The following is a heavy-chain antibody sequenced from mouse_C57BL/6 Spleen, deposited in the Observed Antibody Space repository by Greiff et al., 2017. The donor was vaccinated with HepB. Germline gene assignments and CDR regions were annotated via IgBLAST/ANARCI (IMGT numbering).Heavy chain of an antibody. V-gene: IGHV5-4*01. J-gene: IGHJ2*01. Sequence: EVQLVESGGGLVKPGGSLKLSCAASGFTFSSYAMSWVRQTPEKRLEWVATISDGGSYTYYPDNVKGRFTISRDNAKNNLYLQMSHLKSEDTAMYYCARDQATVGDYWGQGTTLTVSS. D-gene: IGHD1-1*01. CDR3: ARDQATVGDY. CDR1: GFTFSSYA. CDR2: ISDGGSYT.